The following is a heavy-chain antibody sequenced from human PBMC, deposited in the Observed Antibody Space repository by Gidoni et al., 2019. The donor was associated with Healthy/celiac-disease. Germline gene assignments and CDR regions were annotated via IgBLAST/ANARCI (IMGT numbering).Heavy chain of an antibody. CDR1: GFTSCNAW. V-gene: IGHV3-15*01. CDR3: TTATEMATTIRSVSRWVDY. Sequence: EVQLVESGGGMVKLGGSLRLPCAASGFTSCNAWISWVRQVPGKELEWVGRSKSKTDGGTTDYAAPVKGRFTISRDDSKNTLYLQMNSLKAEDTAVYYCTTATEMATTIRSVSRWVDYWGQGTLVTVSS. J-gene: IGHJ4*02. D-gene: IGHD5-12*01. CDR2: SKSKTDGGTT.